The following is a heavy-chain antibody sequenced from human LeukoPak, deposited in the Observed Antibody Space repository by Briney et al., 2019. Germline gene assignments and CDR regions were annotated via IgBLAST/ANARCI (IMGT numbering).Heavy chain of an antibody. CDR1: GFTFSSYA. D-gene: IGHD4-17*01. CDR2: IYADGNT. CDR3: ARDSYGDANFDS. Sequence: GGSLRLSCAASGFTFSSYAMSWVRQAPGRGLEWVSFIYADGNTYYADSVKGRFTISRDISKNAVYLQMNSLRAEDTAVYYCARDSYGDANFDSWGQGTLVTVSS. J-gene: IGHJ4*02. V-gene: IGHV3-23*03.